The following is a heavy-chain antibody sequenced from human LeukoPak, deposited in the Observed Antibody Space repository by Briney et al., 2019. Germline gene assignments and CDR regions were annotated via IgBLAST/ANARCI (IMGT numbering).Heavy chain of an antibody. CDR3: ASSRGANFDY. Sequence: PGGSLTLSCAASGFTVSSNYLSWVRQAPGKGLEWVAVIYSGGSTYYADSVKGRFTISRDNSKNTLYLQMNSLRAEDTAVYYCASSRGANFDYWGQGTLVTVSS. CDR2: IYSGGST. D-gene: IGHD3-10*01. J-gene: IGHJ4*02. CDR1: GFTVSSNY. V-gene: IGHV3-66*01.